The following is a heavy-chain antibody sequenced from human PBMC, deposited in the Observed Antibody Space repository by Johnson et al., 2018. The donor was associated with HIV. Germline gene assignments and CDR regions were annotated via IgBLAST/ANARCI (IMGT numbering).Heavy chain of an antibody. CDR3: ANSLLLDAFNI. CDR2: INQDGSER. V-gene: IGHV3-7*03. Sequence: EMQLVESGGGLVQPGGSLRLSRVPSAFTLSHYWMSWVRQAPGNGLDWVANINQDGSERYYVDSVKGRFTISRDNAKKSVYLQMSSLKGEDTAIYYCANSLLLDAFNIWGQGTMVTVSS. J-gene: IGHJ3*02. CDR1: AFTLSHYW. D-gene: IGHD2-15*01.